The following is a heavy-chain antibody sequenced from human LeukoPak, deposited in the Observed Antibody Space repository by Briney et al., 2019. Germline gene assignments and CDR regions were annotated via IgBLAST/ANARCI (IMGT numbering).Heavy chain of an antibody. D-gene: IGHD1-26*01. Sequence: PGRSLRLSCAASGYTFTSYYMHWVRQAPGQGLEWMGIINPSGGSTSYAQKFQGRVTMTRDTSTSTVYMELSSLRSEDTAVYYCARETRAHNSGSYLEWFDPWGQGTLVTVSS. J-gene: IGHJ5*02. CDR3: ARETRAHNSGSYLEWFDP. CDR1: GYTFTSYY. V-gene: IGHV1-46*01. CDR2: INPSGGST.